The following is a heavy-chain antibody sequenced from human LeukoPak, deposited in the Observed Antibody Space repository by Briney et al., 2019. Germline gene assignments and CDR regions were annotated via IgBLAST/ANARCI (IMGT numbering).Heavy chain of an antibody. Sequence: SVKVSCETSGGTFNNSAISWVRQAPEQGLEWLGGIMPLFGTAGYAQKFQGRFTITKDESTRTVYLELTSPTSDDTAVYYCARDVHGDYGSGWFDPWGQGTLVSVSS. D-gene: IGHD4-17*01. CDR3: ARDVHGDYGSGWFDP. J-gene: IGHJ5*02. CDR2: IMPLFGTA. V-gene: IGHV1-69*05. CDR1: GGTFNNSA.